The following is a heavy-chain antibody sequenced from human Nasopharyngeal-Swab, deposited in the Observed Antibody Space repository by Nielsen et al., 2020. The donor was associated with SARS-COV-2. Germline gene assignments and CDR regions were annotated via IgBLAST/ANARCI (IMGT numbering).Heavy chain of an antibody. D-gene: IGHD4-11*01. Sequence: GGSLRLSCSASGFTFSNYWMTWVRQAPGKGLEWVANIKQDGSKMNYVDSVEGRFTISRDDAVNSLYLQMNSLRAEDTAVYYCATHNDYRFENWGQGTLVSVSS. CDR2: IKQDGSKM. J-gene: IGHJ4*02. CDR1: GFTFSNYW. CDR3: ATHNDYRFEN. V-gene: IGHV3-7*05.